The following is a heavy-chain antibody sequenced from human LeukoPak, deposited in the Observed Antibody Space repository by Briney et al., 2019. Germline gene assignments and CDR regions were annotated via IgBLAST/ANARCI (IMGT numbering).Heavy chain of an antibody. D-gene: IGHD6-6*01. V-gene: IGHV1-2*02. CDR1: GYTFTGYY. CDR3: AREPIIAARPFDY. Sequence: ASVKVSCKASGYTFTGYYMHWVRQAPGQGLEWMGWINPNSGGTNYAQKFQGRVTMTRDTSISTAYMELSRLRSDDTAVYYCAREPIIAARPFDYWGQGTLVTVSS. CDR2: INPNSGGT. J-gene: IGHJ4*02.